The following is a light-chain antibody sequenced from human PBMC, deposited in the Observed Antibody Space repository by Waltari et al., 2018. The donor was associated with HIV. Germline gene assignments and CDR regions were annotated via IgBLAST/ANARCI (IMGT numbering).Light chain of an antibody. V-gene: IGLV6-57*01. CDR2: EDD. CDR3: RAYGRSNRHVL. CDR1: RGSIASNY. J-gene: IGLJ2*01. Sequence: NFLLTQPHSVPESPGKTVTISCTRSRGSIASNYVHRYQQRPGSSPTTVIQEDDQSNSAFPDRVSSSSDTSSSAASLAIAALKAEDYADYKCRAYGRSNRHVLFGVGTRLTVL.